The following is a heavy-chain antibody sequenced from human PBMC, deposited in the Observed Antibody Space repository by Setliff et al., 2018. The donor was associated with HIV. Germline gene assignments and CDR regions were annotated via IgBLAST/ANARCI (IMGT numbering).Heavy chain of an antibody. V-gene: IGHV3-53*01. CDR2: IYSGGST. CDR3: AKAKWLPRNSFYYYMDV. D-gene: IGHD6-19*01. CDR1: GFTFSDYY. J-gene: IGHJ6*03. Sequence: GGSLRLSCAASGFTFSDYYMSWLRQAPGKGLEWVSVIYSGGSTYYADSVQGRFTISRANSENTLYLQMNSLRAEDTGLYYCAKAKWLPRNSFYYYMDVWGKGTTVTVSS.